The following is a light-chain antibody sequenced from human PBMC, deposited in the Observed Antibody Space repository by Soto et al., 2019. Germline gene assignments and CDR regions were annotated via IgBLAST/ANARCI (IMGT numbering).Light chain of an antibody. Sequence: EIVMTQSPATLSVSPGERATLSCRASQSVGSNLAWYQQKPGQAPRLLIYGASSRATGIPVRFSGSGSGTDFTLTISRLEPEDFAVYYCQQHGNSPRTFGQGTKV. CDR2: GAS. J-gene: IGKJ1*01. CDR1: QSVGSN. CDR3: QQHGNSPRT. V-gene: IGKV3-20*01.